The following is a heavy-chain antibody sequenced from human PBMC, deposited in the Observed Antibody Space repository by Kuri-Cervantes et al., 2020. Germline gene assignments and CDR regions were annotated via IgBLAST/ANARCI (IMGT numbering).Heavy chain of an antibody. CDR3: ATSHRYIFDY. Sequence: GGSLRLSCAASGFTFSSYSMNWVRQAPGKGLEWVSYISSSSSTIYYADSVEGRFTISRDNTKNSLYLQMNSLRAEDTAVYYCATSHRYIFDYWGQGTLVTVSS. CDR2: ISSSSSTI. V-gene: IGHV3-48*01. D-gene: IGHD3-16*02. J-gene: IGHJ4*02. CDR1: GFTFSSYS.